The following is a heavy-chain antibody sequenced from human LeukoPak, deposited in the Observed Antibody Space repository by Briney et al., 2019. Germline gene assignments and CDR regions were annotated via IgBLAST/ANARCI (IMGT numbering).Heavy chain of an antibody. J-gene: IGHJ4*02. V-gene: IGHV4-59*01. CDR1: DDSITTYD. CDR2: IYHSGSR. CDR3: ARAKIAVAGFFDF. Sequence: SKSLSLTCTASDDSITTYDWSWIRQAPGKGLEWIGYIYHSGSRRYNPSLKSRVTISVDTSKSQLSLRLTSVSAADTAVYYCARAKIAVAGFFDFWGQGSLVTVSS. D-gene: IGHD6-19*01.